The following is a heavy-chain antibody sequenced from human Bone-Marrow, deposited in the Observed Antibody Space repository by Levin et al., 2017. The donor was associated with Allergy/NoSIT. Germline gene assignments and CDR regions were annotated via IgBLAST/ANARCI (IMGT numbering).Heavy chain of an antibody. CDR1: RFTFSSYA. J-gene: IGHJ5*02. D-gene: IGHD6-6*01. CDR3: ARDVAARPRWFDP. CDR2: ISGSGGTI. Sequence: AGGSLRLSCAASRFTFSSYAMSWVRLAPGKGLEWVSSISGSGGTIYYADSVKGRFTISRDNSKNTLYLQMNSLRAEDTAIYYCARDVAARPRWFDPWGQGTLVTVSS. V-gene: IGHV3-23*01.